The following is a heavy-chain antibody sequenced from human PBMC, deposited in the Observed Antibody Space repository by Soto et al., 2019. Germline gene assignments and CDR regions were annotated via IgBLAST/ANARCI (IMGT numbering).Heavy chain of an antibody. Sequence: SETLSLTCAVSGGSISSGGYSWSWIRQPPGKGLEWIGYIYHSWSTYYNPSLKSRVTISVDRSKNQFSLKLSSVTAAYTAVYYCARENYGDYLNWFDPWGQGTLVTVSS. CDR1: GGSISSGGYS. CDR3: ARENYGDYLNWFDP. J-gene: IGHJ5*02. D-gene: IGHD4-17*01. CDR2: IYHSWST. V-gene: IGHV4-30-2*01.